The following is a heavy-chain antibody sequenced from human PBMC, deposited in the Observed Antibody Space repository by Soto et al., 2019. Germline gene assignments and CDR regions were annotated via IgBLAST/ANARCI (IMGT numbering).Heavy chain of an antibody. CDR3: ARARDGYKIFDY. CDR2: IYHSGST. J-gene: IGHJ4*02. D-gene: IGHD5-12*01. CDR1: CGSISSGGYS. Sequence: TLSLTCAVSCGSISSGGYSGSGIGQPPGKGLEWIGYIYHSGSTYHNPSLKSRVTISVDRSKNQFSLKLSSVTAADTAVYYCARARDGYKIFDYWGQGTLVTVS. V-gene: IGHV4-30-2*01.